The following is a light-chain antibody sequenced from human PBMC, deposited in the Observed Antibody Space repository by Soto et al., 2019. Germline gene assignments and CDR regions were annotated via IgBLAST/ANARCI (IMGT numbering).Light chain of an antibody. CDR2: DVS. CDR1: SSDVGGYNF. J-gene: IGLJ1*01. V-gene: IGLV2-14*01. CDR3: TSYTSSITLYV. Sequence: QSALTQPASVSGSPGQSITISCTGTSSDVGGYNFVSWYQQHPGKAPKLMIYDVSNRPSGVSNRVSGSKSANTASLTISGRQADDDADYYCTSYTSSITLYVFGAGTKLTVL.